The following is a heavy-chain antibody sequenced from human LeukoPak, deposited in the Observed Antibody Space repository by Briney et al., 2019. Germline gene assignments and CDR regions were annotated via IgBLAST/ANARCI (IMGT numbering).Heavy chain of an antibody. J-gene: IGHJ4*02. D-gene: IGHD2-15*01. CDR3: ARVGVAAKSSRYFDY. V-gene: IGHV4-31*03. CDR2: IHYSGST. CDR1: GGSISSGDYY. Sequence: SETLSLTCTVSGGSISSGDYYWSWIRQHPGKGLEWIGCIHYSGSTYYNPSLKSRVTISVDTSKKQFSLKLSSVTAADTAVYYCARVGVAAKSSRYFDYWGQGTLVTVSS.